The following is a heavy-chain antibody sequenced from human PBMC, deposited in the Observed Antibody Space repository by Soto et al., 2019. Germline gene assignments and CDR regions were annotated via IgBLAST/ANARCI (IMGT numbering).Heavy chain of an antibody. V-gene: IGHV1-18*01. J-gene: IGHJ3*01. CDR1: GYIVTSFG. CDR3: ARGGGAYDV. CDR2: ISEYGDS. Sequence: QVHLLQSGAEVKKPGATVKVSCKASGYIVTSFGINWVRQAPGQGLEWMGCISEYGDSNYSEKFQDRISLTTDTYTTTAYMELRSLGSDDTGVYYCARGGGAYDVWGQGTKITVSS.